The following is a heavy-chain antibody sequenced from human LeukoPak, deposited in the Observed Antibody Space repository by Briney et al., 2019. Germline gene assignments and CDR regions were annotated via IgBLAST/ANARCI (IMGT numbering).Heavy chain of an antibody. J-gene: IGHJ4*01. Sequence: PGGSLRLSCAASGFTFSSNGMHWVRQAPGKGLEWVAFVRYDGTEKYYINSVKGRFTISRGNSKNTLSLQMNSLRAEDTAVYYCAKDIALYRVPLDYWGHGTLVTVSS. CDR3: AKDIALYRVPLDY. D-gene: IGHD1-14*01. CDR2: VRYDGTEK. CDR1: GFTFSSNG. V-gene: IGHV3-30*02.